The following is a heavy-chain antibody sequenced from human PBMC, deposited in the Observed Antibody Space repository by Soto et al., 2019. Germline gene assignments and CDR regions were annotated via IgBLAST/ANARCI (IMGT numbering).Heavy chain of an antibody. D-gene: IGHD3-16*01. CDR3: ARLGGVGEGDF. J-gene: IGHJ4*02. Sequence: EVQLAESGGGLIPPGGSLRLSCATSGFTFSRYWIHWVRQAPGEGLVWVSRISGDGVHTDYAESVKGRFTVSRDIAKSTGYLQMNNLRAEDTARDYWARLGGVGEGDFWGQGSLVTVSS. CDR1: GFTFSRYW. CDR2: ISGDGVHT. V-gene: IGHV3-74*01.